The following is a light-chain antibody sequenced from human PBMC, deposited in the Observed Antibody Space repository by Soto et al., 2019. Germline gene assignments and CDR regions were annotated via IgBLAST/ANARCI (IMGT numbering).Light chain of an antibody. J-gene: IGKJ3*01. V-gene: IGKV1-9*01. CDR1: QGISSY. Sequence: DIQLTQSPSFLSASVGDRVTITCRASQGISSYLAWYQQKPGNAPKLLIYTASTLQSGVPSRFSGNGSGTEFTLTISSLQPEDFATYYCQQLDSYPLTFGPGTKVDIK. CDR2: TAS. CDR3: QQLDSYPLT.